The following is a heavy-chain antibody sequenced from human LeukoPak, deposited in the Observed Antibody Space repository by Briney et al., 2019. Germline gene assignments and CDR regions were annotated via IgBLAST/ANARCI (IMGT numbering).Heavy chain of an antibody. CDR1: GGSISSSSYY. CDR2: IYYSGST. V-gene: IGHV4-39*07. D-gene: IGHD6-19*01. CDR3: AGRIAVAGGWFDP. Sequence: SETLSLTCTVSGGSISSSSYYWGWIRQPPGKGLEWIGSIYYSGSTYYNPSLKSRVTISVDTSKNQFSLKLSSVTAADTAVYYCAGRIAVAGGWFDPWGQGTLVTVSS. J-gene: IGHJ5*02.